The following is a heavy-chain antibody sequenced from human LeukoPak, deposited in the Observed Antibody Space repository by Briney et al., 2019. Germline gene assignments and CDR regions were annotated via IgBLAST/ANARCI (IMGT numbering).Heavy chain of an antibody. CDR1: GYTFTSYG. CDR3: ARGQQYGYFDY. J-gene: IGHJ4*02. V-gene: IGHV1-18*01. D-gene: IGHD2/OR15-2a*01. CDR2: ISGYNGNT. Sequence: ASVKVSCKASGYTFTSYGISWVRQAPGQGLEWMGWISGYNGNTNYAQKFQGRVTMTTDTSTSTANMELRSLRSDDTAVYYCARGQQYGYFDYWGQGTLVTVSS.